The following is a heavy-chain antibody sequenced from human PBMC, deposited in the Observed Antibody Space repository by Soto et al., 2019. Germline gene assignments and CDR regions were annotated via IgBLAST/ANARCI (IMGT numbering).Heavy chain of an antibody. J-gene: IGHJ5*02. CDR2: IYYSGST. CDR1: GGSISSSSYY. Sequence: QLQLQESGPGLVKPSETLSLTCTVSGGSISSSSYYWGWIGQPPGKGLEWIGSIYYSGSTYYNPSLKSRVTISVDTSKNQFSLKLSSVTAADTAVYHCARQPYCSSTSCYPFSNWFDPWGQGTLVTVSS. CDR3: ARQPYCSSTSCYPFSNWFDP. D-gene: IGHD2-2*01. V-gene: IGHV4-39*01.